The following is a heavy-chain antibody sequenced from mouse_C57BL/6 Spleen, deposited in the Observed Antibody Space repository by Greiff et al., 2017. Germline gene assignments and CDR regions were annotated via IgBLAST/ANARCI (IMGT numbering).Heavy chain of an antibody. J-gene: IGHJ4*01. V-gene: IGHV5-16*01. CDR3: ARVLRGGYAMDY. Sequence: EVMLVESEGGLVQPGSSMKLSCTASGFTFSDYYMAWVRQVPEKGLEWVANINYDGSSTYYLDSLKSRFIISRDNAKNILYLQMSSLKSEDTATDYCARVLRGGYAMDYWGQGTSVTVSS. D-gene: IGHD1-1*01. CDR2: INYDGSST. CDR1: GFTFSDYY.